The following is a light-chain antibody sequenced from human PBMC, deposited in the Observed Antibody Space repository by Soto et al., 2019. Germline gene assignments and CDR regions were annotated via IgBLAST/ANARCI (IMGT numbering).Light chain of an antibody. CDR2: GAS. Sequence: EIVMTQSPATLSVSPGERAIVSCRASQSVSDNLAWYQQTPGRAPRLLIYGASIRATGVPVRFSGSGSGTEFPLTLSSLQSEDFALYYCQQYDYWPPYTFGQGTKVEIK. CDR1: QSVSDN. J-gene: IGKJ2*01. V-gene: IGKV3-15*01. CDR3: QQYDYWPPYT.